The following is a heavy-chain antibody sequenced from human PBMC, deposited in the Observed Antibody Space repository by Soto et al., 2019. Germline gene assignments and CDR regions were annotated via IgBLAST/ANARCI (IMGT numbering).Heavy chain of an antibody. CDR1: GGTFSSYA. D-gene: IGHD5-18*01. CDR2: IIPIFGTA. CDR3: ARGGPWIQLYHLDY. J-gene: IGHJ4*02. V-gene: IGHV1-69*13. Sequence: RASVKVSCKASGGTFSSYAISWVRQAPGQGLEWMGGIIPIFGTANYAQKFQGRVTITADESTSTAYMGLSSLRSEDTAVYYCARGGPWIQLYHLDYWGQGTLVTVSS.